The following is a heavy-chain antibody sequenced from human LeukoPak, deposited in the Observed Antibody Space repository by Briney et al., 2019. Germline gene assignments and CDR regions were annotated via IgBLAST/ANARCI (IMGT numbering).Heavy chain of an antibody. CDR3: ARRLRIGAAEWFDP. Sequence: SETLSLTCSVSSGSVRSNYYSWAWLRQAPGKGLEWVGGLDDSGNTYYNPSLKSRLTMSVDTSKNHFSLNLKSVAAADTSVYYCARRLRIGAAEWFDPWGQGIMVTVSS. V-gene: IGHV4-39*02. CDR1: SGSVRSNYYS. CDR2: LDDSGNT. D-gene: IGHD2-15*01. J-gene: IGHJ5*02.